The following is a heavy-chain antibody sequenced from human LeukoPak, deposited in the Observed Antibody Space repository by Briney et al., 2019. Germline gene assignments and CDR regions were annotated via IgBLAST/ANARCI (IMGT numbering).Heavy chain of an antibody. CDR3: ARGQPDTIFGVVIIRHYYYMDV. V-gene: IGHV4-4*07. Sequence: SETLSLTCTVSGGSISSYYWSWIRQPAGKGLEWIGRIYTSGSTNYNPSLKSRVTMSVDTSKNQFSLKLSSVTAADTAVYYCARGQPDTIFGVVIIRHYYYMDVWGKRTTVTVSS. CDR2: IYTSGST. D-gene: IGHD3-3*01. CDR1: GGSISSYY. J-gene: IGHJ6*03.